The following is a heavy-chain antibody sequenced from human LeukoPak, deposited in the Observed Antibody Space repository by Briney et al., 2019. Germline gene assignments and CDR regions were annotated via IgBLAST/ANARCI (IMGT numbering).Heavy chain of an antibody. J-gene: IGHJ4*02. D-gene: IGHD3-10*01. Sequence: PGGSLRLSCAASGFTFSSYEMNWVRRAPGKGLEWVSYISSSGSTIYYADSVKGRFTISRDNAKNSLYLQMNSLRAEDTAVYYCASAGWFGEGYFDYWGQGTLVTVSS. CDR1: GFTFSSYE. CDR2: ISSSGSTI. V-gene: IGHV3-48*03. CDR3: ASAGWFGEGYFDY.